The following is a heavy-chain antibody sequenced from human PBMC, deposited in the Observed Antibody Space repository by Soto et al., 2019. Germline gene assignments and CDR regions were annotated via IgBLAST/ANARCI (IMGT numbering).Heavy chain of an antibody. V-gene: IGHV4-39*01. CDR1: GGSIDSSSYF. CDR3: TRRRFGVRGVTTMDV. CDR2: IYSSGST. D-gene: IGHD3-10*01. Sequence: RLQESGPGLVKPSETLSLTCAVSGGSIDSSSYFWGWIRQSPKTGLEWIGTIYSSGSTYYNPSLKSRITMSIDTSKNQFSLNLGSVTAADTAVYCCTRRRFGVRGVTTMDVWGPGTTVTVSS. J-gene: IGHJ6*02.